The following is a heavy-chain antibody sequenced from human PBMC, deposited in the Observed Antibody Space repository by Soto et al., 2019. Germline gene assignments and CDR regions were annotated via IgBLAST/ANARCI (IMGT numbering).Heavy chain of an antibody. CDR1: GGSISSYY. V-gene: IGHV4-59*01. CDR2: IYYSGST. J-gene: IGHJ4*02. Sequence: QVQLQESGPGLVKPSVTLSLICTVSGGSISSYYWSWIRQPPGKGLEWIGYIYYSGSTNYNPSLNSRVTISLDTSKNLFSLKLSSVTAADTAVYYCARTYGDYVLDYWGQGTLVTVSS. D-gene: IGHD4-17*01. CDR3: ARTYGDYVLDY.